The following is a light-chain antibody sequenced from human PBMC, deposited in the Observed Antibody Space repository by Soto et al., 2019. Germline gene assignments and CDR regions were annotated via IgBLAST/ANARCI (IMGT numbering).Light chain of an antibody. CDR3: ASWDDGRNL. CDR2: RNN. Sequence: QSVLTQPPSVSGAPGHRVTISCSGSSSNIGSYFVFWYQHLPGTAPKLLIYRNNERPSGVPDRFSGSKSGTSASLAINGLRSEDEVDYYCASWDDGRNLFGTGTKVTVL. CDR1: SSNIGSYF. V-gene: IGLV1-47*01. J-gene: IGLJ1*01.